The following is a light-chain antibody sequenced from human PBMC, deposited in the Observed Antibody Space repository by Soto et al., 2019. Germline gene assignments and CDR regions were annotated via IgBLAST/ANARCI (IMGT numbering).Light chain of an antibody. CDR1: SSDVGGYNY. V-gene: IGLV2-14*01. CDR3: SSYTSSSTPVV. J-gene: IGLJ2*01. CDR2: DVS. Sequence: QSALTQPASVSGSPGQSITISCTGTSSDVGGYNYVSWYQQHPGKAPKLMIYDVSNRPSGVSNRCSGSKSGNTASLTISGLQAEDEADYYCSSYTSSSTPVVFGGGTKLTV.